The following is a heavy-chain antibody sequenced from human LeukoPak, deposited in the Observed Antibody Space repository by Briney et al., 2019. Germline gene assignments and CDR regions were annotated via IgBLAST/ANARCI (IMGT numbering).Heavy chain of an antibody. J-gene: IGHJ4*02. CDR3: AKDPYSDSSGYRYFFDY. D-gene: IGHD3-22*01. V-gene: IGHV3-23*01. CDR1: GFTFSSYA. Sequence: GGSLRLSWAASGFTFSSYAMSWVRQAPGKGLEWVSAISGSGTTYYADSVKGRFTISRDNSKNTLYLQMSSLRAEDTAVYFCAKDPYSDSSGYRYFFDYWGQGTLVTVSS. CDR2: ISGSGTT.